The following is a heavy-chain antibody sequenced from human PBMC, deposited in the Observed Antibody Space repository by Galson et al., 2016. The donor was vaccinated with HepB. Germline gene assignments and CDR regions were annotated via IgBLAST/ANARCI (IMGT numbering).Heavy chain of an antibody. J-gene: IGHJ6*02. CDR2: IWYDGSNK. V-gene: IGHV3-33*01. D-gene: IGHD3-22*01. CDR3: ARGWYYDSSGYSRPYYYHGMDV. CDR1: GFTFSTYG. Sequence: LRLSCAASGFTFSTYGMHWVRQAPGKGLEWVAVIWYDGSNKFYADSVKGRFTIARDNFKNTLYLQMNSLRVEDTAVYYCARGWYYDSSGYSRPYYYHGMDVWGQGTTVTVSS.